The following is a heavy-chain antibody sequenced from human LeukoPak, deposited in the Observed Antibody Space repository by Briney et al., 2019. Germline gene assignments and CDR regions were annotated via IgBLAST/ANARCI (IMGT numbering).Heavy chain of an antibody. CDR2: IKHDGREK. J-gene: IGHJ4*02. Sequence: GGSLRLSCVASGFTFETYWMSWVRQAPGKGLEWLANIKHDGREKYYVDSVKGRFTISRDNAKASVYLHMNSLGVEDTAIYCCARVRFPADCWGQGTLVTVSS. CDR1: GFTFETYW. D-gene: IGHD2-2*01. V-gene: IGHV3-7*01. CDR3: ARVRFPADC.